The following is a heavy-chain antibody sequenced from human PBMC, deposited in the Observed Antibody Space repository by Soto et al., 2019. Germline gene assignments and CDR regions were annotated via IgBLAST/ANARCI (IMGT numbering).Heavy chain of an antibody. J-gene: IGHJ4*02. V-gene: IGHV4-59*01. CDR2: IHYSGTT. CDR1: GGSISNYY. D-gene: IGHD3-22*01. CDR3: ARNYHSDSSGYSYYFDY. Sequence: SEPLSLTCTVSGGSISNYYWSWIRQPPGKGLEWIGCIHYSGTTNYNPSLKSRVTISVDTSNNQFSLKLSSVTAADTAVYYCARNYHSDSSGYSYYFDYWGQGTLVTVSS.